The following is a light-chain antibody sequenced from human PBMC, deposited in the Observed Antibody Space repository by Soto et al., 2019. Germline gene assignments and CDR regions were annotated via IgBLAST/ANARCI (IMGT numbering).Light chain of an antibody. CDR2: GAS. CDR3: PQYYSSPFT. J-gene: IGKJ3*01. V-gene: IGKV3-20*01. Sequence: DIVLTQSPGPLSLSPGERATLSCRASRSGSSKYLAWYQPKPGQAPRVLIYGASIRATGIPERVSGGGSGTDISRTTARLAPEDLAVYDWPQYYSSPFTYGPETKVYIK. CDR1: RSGSSKY.